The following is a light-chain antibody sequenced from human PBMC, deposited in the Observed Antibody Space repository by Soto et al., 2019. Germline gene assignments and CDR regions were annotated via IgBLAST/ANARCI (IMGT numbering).Light chain of an antibody. CDR1: QSINNR. J-gene: IGKJ1*01. V-gene: IGKV1-5*01. CDR2: AAS. Sequence: IQVTQSPSTLSASIGDRVTITCRASQSINNRLAWYQQMPGQAPNLLIYAASTLESGVPSRIRGSGSETEFPLTISRLQPDAVATYYRQQFIDGWTFGQGTQVEIK. CDR3: QQFIDGWT.